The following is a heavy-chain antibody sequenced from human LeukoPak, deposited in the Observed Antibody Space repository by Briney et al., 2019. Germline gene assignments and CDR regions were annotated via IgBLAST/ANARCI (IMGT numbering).Heavy chain of an antibody. CDR1: GGSISSYY. J-gene: IGHJ3*02. Sequence: PSETLSLTCTVSGGSISSYYWSWIRQPPGKGLEWIGYIYYSGSTNYNPSLKSRVTISVDTSKNQFSLKLGSVTAADTAVYYCAGLTTNAFDIWGQGTMVTVSS. CDR2: IYYSGST. CDR3: AGLTTNAFDI. D-gene: IGHD4-17*01. V-gene: IGHV4-59*01.